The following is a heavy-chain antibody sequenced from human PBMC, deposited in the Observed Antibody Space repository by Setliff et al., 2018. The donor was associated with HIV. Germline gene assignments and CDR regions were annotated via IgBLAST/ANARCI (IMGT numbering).Heavy chain of an antibody. J-gene: IGHJ3*02. CDR1: GGSIVRYY. CDR2: IYYSGST. CDR3: ARLLQGGNYAFDI. D-gene: IGHD4-4*01. Sequence: PSETLSLTCTVSGGSIVRYYWTWIRQPPGMGLEWIGYIYYSGSTNYNPSLKSRVIISVDTSKMQFSLKLRSVTAADTAMYYCARLLQGGNYAFDIWGQGTMVTVSS. V-gene: IGHV4-59*08.